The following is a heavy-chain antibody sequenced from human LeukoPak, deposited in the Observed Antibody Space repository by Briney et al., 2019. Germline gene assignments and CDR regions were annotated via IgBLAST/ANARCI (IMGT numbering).Heavy chain of an antibody. CDR2: ITGSGGTA. CDR1: GFTFSSYA. J-gene: IGHJ4*02. Sequence: RAGGSLRLSCAASGFTFSSYAMSWVRQTPGKGLEWVSTITGSGGTAYYADSVKGRFTISRDDSKNTLYLQMNSLRAEDTAVYYCAKRNVHTAMVGHFDYWGQGTLVTVSS. D-gene: IGHD5-18*01. V-gene: IGHV3-23*01. CDR3: AKRNVHTAMVGHFDY.